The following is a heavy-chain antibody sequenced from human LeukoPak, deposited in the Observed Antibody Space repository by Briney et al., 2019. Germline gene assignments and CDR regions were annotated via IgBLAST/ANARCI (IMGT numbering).Heavy chain of an antibody. CDR1: GFTFISYA. Sequence: GGSLRLSCAASGFTFISYAMSWVREAPGKGLEWVSAISGSGDDTYYADSVKGRFTISRDNAKYTLFLQVVSLSAEDPAVYYCAKDRIGAGGTYFDYWGQGALVTVSS. D-gene: IGHD6-13*01. CDR2: ISGSGDDT. CDR3: AKDRIGAGGTYFDY. V-gene: IGHV3-23*01. J-gene: IGHJ4*02.